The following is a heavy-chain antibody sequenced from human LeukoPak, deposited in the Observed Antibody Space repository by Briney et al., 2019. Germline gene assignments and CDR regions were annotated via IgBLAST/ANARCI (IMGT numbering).Heavy chain of an antibody. Sequence: SETLSLTCAVSGYSISSGYYWGWIRQPPGEGLEWIGSIYHSGSTYYNPSLKSRVTISVDTSKNQFSLKLSSVTAADTAVYYCARQDYYYYYMDVWGKGTTVTVSS. J-gene: IGHJ6*03. CDR3: ARQDYYYYYMDV. CDR2: IYHSGST. V-gene: IGHV4-38-2*01. CDR1: GYSISSGYY.